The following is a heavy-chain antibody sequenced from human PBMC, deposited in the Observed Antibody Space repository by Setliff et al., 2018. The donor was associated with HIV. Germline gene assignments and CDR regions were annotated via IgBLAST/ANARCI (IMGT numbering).Heavy chain of an antibody. CDR2: IYTSGST. D-gene: IGHD2-15*01. Sequence: SETLSLTCTVSGGSISSGSYYWSWIRQPAGKGLEWIGHIYTSGSTNYNPSLKSRVTISVDTSKNQFSLKLSSVPAADTAVYYCARMRGVVVVVAILILAADAFDIWGQGTMVTV. CDR1: GGSISSGSYY. J-gene: IGHJ3*02. CDR3: ARMRGVVVVVAILILAADAFDI. V-gene: IGHV4-61*09.